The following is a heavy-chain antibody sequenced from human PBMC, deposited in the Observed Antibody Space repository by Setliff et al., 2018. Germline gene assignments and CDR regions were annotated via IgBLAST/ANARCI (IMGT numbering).Heavy chain of an antibody. CDR3: ARGPPDFVVVPAAAKFDY. CDR2: NSA. D-gene: IGHD2-2*01. J-gene: IGHJ4*02. CDR1: GYTFTNYG. Sequence: GASVKVSCKTSGYTFTNYGINWVRQAPGQGLEWVGWNSAYAQKFQGRVTMTTDTPTSTAYMELRSLRTDDTAVYYCARGPPDFVVVPAAAKFDYWGQGTLVTVSS. V-gene: IGHV1-18*01.